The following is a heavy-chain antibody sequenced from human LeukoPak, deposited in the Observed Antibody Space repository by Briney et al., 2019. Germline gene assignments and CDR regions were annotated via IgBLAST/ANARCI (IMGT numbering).Heavy chain of an antibody. CDR2: ISSSSSTI. CDR3: ARDLYGSGSYYMDV. D-gene: IGHD3-10*01. Sequence: SGGSLRLSCAASGFTFSSYSMNWVRQPPGKGLEWVSYISSSSSTIYYADSVKGRFTISRDNAKNSLYLQMNSLRAEDTAVYYCARDLYGSGSYYMDVWGKGTTVTVSS. J-gene: IGHJ6*03. CDR1: GFTFSSYS. V-gene: IGHV3-48*01.